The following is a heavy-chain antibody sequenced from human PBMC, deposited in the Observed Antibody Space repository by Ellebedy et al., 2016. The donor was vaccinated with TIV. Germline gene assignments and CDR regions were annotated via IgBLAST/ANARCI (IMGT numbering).Heavy chain of an antibody. J-gene: IGHJ4*02. CDR2: IRQDGGST. V-gene: IGHV3-43*01. CDR3: AKDIMGSIDY. CDR1: GFTFDNFN. D-gene: IGHD2-8*01. Sequence: PGGSLRLSCAASGFTFDNFNMHWVRLPPGKGLEWVSIIRQDGGSTSYAASVRGRFTISRDNSKNSLYLQMNSVISEDTALYYCAKDIMGSIDYWGQGTPVTVSA.